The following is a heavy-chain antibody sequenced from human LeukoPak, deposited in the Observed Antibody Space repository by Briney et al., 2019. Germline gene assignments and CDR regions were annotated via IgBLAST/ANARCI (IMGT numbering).Heavy chain of an antibody. J-gene: IGHJ4*02. D-gene: IGHD1-14*01. CDR2: MDPNNGNT. CDR3: ARGPRESTTSDY. V-gene: IGHV1-8*02. Sequence: ASVKVSCKTSGYAFINYDINWVRQATAQGLEWMGWMDPNNGNTGYAQKVQGRVTMTRDTSTNTAYMELSSLTSEDTAVYYCARGPRESTTSDYWGQGTLVTVSS. CDR1: GYAFINYD.